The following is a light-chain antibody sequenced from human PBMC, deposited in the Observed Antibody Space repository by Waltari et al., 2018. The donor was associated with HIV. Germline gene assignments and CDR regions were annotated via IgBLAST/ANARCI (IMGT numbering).Light chain of an antibody. CDR3: QSYDSSNQGV. CDR1: SGSIASNY. Sequence: NFMLTQPHSVSESPGKTVTISCTRTSGSIASNYVQWYQQRPGSSPTTVIDEDNQRPSRVPDRFSGSIDSSSNSASLTISGLKTEDEADYYCQSYDSSNQGVFGGGTKLTVL. V-gene: IGLV6-57*01. J-gene: IGLJ3*02. CDR2: EDN.